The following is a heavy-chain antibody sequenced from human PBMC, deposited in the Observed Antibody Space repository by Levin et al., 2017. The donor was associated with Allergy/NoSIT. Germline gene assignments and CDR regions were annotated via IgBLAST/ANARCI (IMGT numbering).Heavy chain of an antibody. J-gene: IGHJ6*02. CDR3: ARGTGGYYYVMDV. D-gene: IGHD1-1*01. CDR2: IYYDGSNK. V-gene: IGHV3-33*01. Sequence: PGGSLRLSCAASGFTFRSYAMHWVRQAPGKGLEWVAIIYYDGSNKHSGDSVKGRFTFSRDNSKNTLYLQMNSLRVEDTAVYYCARGTGGYYYVMDVWGQGTTVTVSS. CDR1: GFTFRSYA.